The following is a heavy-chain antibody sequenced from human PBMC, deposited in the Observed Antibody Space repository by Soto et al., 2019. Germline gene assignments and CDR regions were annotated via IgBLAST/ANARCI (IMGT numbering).Heavy chain of an antibody. J-gene: IGHJ4*02. CDR1: GGSISSGGYY. V-gene: IGHV4-31*03. CDR3: ARGKMKGYSSGWYERPVDY. Sequence: SETLSLSSTVSGGSISSGGYYWSWIRQHPGKGLEWIGYIYYSGSTYYNPSLKSRVTISVDTSKNQFSLKLSSVTAADTAVYYCARGKMKGYSSGWYERPVDYWGQGTLVTVSS. CDR2: IYYSGST. D-gene: IGHD6-19*01.